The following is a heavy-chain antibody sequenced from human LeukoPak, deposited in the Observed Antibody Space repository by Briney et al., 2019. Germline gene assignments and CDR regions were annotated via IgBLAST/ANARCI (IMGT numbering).Heavy chain of an antibody. V-gene: IGHV4-34*01. CDR3: ARHSRYSSSWFTYSWFDP. CDR1: GGSFSGYY. D-gene: IGHD6-13*01. Sequence: SETLSLTCAVYGGSFSGYYWRWLRQPPGKGLEWIGEINHSGSTNYNPSLKSRVTISVDTSKHQFSLKLSSVTAADTAVYYGARHSRYSSSWFTYSWFDPWGQGTLVTVSS. J-gene: IGHJ5*02. CDR2: INHSGST.